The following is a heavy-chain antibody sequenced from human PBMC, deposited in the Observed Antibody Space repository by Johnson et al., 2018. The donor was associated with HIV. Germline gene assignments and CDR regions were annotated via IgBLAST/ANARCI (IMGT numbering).Heavy chain of an antibody. V-gene: IGHV3-11*04. CDR2: ISSSGSTK. CDR3: ARDSTPWGADYVGYAFDI. J-gene: IGHJ3*02. CDR1: GFSFSDYY. D-gene: IGHD4-17*01. Sequence: QVQLVESGGGLVKPGGSLRLSCAASGFSFSDYYMSWIRQAPGKGLEWVSYISSSGSTKYYADFVKGRFTISRDNAKKSLYLQMNSLGAEDTALYYCARDSTPWGADYVGYAFDIWGRGTMVTVSS.